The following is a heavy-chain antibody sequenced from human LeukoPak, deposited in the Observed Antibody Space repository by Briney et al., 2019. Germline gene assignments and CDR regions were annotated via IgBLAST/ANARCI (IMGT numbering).Heavy chain of an antibody. D-gene: IGHD3-22*01. Sequence: NPSQTLSLTCTVSGGSISSGSYYWGWIRQPAGKGLEWIGRIYTSGSTNYNPSLKSRVTISVDTSKNQFSLKLSSVTAADTAVYYCARHTYYDSSGTSEYWGQGTLVTVSS. CDR2: IYTSGST. V-gene: IGHV4-61*02. J-gene: IGHJ4*02. CDR3: ARHTYYDSSGTSEY. CDR1: GGSISSGSYY.